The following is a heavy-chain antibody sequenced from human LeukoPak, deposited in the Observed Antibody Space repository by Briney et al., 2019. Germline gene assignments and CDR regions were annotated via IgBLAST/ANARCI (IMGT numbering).Heavy chain of an antibody. CDR2: IRQDGSEK. D-gene: IGHD6-19*01. Sequence: GSLRLSCAASGFTFTNYWMTWVRQAPGKGLEWVANIRQDGSEKYYVDSVKGRFTISRDNTKNSLFLQMNSLRVDDTAVYYCARDFTSGPADYWGQGTLVTVSS. V-gene: IGHV3-7*03. CDR1: GFTFTNYW. CDR3: ARDFTSGPADY. J-gene: IGHJ4*02.